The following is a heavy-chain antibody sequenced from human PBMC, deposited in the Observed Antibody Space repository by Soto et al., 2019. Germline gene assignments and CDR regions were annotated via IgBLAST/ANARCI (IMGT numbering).Heavy chain of an antibody. V-gene: IGHV3-30*18. Sequence: QVQLVESGGGVVQPGRSLRLSCAASGFTFSSYGTHWVRQAPGKGRVWVAVISYDGHNTYYAHSVKGRFTVSRDNSTNTLFLQMNSLRAEDTAVYYCAKDRSYSDSWPSGPFDYWGQGTLVTVSS. CDR3: AKDRSYSDSWPSGPFDY. CDR2: ISYDGHNT. D-gene: IGHD6-13*01. CDR1: GFTFSSYG. J-gene: IGHJ4*02.